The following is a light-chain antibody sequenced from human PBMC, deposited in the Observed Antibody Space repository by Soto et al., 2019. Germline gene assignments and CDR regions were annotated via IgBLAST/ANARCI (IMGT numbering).Light chain of an antibody. Sequence: VLAQYQEIRRSSRRERAIFSCRASQSVGTYLAWYQQKPGQAPRLLIYDASNRATGIPARFGGSGSGTDFTLAVCGLQSDDFAVYSCQQYNNWAWTLGQGTKVDIK. CDR2: DAS. CDR1: QSVGTY. V-gene: IGKV3-11*01. J-gene: IGKJ1*01. CDR3: QQYNNWAWT.